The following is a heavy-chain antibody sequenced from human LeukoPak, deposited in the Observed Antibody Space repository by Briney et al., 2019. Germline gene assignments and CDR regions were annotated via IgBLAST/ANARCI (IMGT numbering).Heavy chain of an antibody. D-gene: IGHD5-12*01. Sequence: GGSLRLSCAASGFTFSSYWMQWVRDARGKGGVWVSRIDGDGSTTNYADSVKRRFTISRDNAKNTLYLQMNSLRAEDTAVYYCARGYSGYFYYWGQGTLVTVSS. V-gene: IGHV3-74*01. CDR3: ARGYSGYFYY. CDR1: GFTFSSYW. CDR2: IDGDGSTT. J-gene: IGHJ4*02.